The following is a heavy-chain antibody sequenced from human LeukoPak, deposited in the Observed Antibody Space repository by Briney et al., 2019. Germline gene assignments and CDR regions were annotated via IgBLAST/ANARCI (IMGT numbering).Heavy chain of an antibody. CDR3: ARVLSGSYEGFPVGY. J-gene: IGHJ4*02. D-gene: IGHD3-10*01. V-gene: IGHV1-18*01. CDR2: ISAYNGNT. CDR1: GYTFTSYG. Sequence: ASVKVSCKASGYTFTSYGISWVRQAPGQGLEWMGWISAYNGNTNYAQKLQGRVTMTTDTSTSTAYMELRSLRSDDTAVYYCARVLSGSYEGFPVGYWGQGTLVTVSS.